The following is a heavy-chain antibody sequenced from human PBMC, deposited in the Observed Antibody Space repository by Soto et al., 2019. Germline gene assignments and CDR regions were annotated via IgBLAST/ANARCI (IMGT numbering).Heavy chain of an antibody. V-gene: IGHV3-30-3*01. CDR3: ARDPRSGCDYVNWFDP. Sequence: QVQLVESGGGVVQPGRSLRLSCAASGFTFSSYAMHWVRQAPGKGLEGVAVISYDGSNKYYADSVKGRFTISRDNSKNTLYMQMNSLRAEDTAVYYCARDPRSGCDYVNWFDPWGQGTLVTVSS. J-gene: IGHJ5*02. CDR1: GFTFSSYA. D-gene: IGHD4-17*01. CDR2: ISYDGSNK.